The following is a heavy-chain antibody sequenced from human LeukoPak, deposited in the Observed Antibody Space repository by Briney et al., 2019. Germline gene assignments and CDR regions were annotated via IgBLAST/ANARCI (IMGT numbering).Heavy chain of an antibody. Sequence: ASVKVSCKASGYTFTGYYMHWVRQAPGQGLEWMGWINPNSGGTNYAQKFQGWVTMTRDTSISTAYMELSRLRSDDTAVYYCARAPRGYSYGFDYWGQETLVTVSS. CDR2: INPNSGGT. CDR1: GYTFTGYY. J-gene: IGHJ4*02. CDR3: ARAPRGYSYGFDY. V-gene: IGHV1-2*04. D-gene: IGHD5-18*01.